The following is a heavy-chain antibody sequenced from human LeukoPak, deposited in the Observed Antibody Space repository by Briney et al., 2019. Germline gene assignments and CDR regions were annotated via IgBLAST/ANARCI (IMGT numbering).Heavy chain of an antibody. D-gene: IGHD1-26*01. V-gene: IGHV1-2*06. CDR3: TRESGSYHGNDY. CDR1: GFTFSSYA. J-gene: IGHJ4*02. CDR2: INPNNGAT. Sequence: GGSLRLSCPASGFTFSSYAMHWVRQAPGQGLEWMGRINPNNGATNYAQKLQGRVTITGDTSISTAYMELSSLRSDDTAVYYCTRESGSYHGNDYWGQGTLVTVSS.